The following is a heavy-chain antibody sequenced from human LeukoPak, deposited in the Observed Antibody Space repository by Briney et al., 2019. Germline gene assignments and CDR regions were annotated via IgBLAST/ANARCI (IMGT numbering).Heavy chain of an antibody. CDR1: GGSISSSSYY. CDR2: IYYSGIT. V-gene: IGHV4-39*01. CDR3: ARQMVYHYDSTTNRFSDL. J-gene: IGHJ5*02. D-gene: IGHD3-22*01. Sequence: SETLSLTCTFYGGSISSSSYYWGWIRQPPGKGLEWIWSIYYSGITYYNPSLKSRVTISVDTSKNQFSLKLNSVTAADTAVYYCARQMVYHYDSTTNRFSDLWGQGTRVTVSS.